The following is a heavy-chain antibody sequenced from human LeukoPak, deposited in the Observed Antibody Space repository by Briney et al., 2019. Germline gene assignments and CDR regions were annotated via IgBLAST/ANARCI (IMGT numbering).Heavy chain of an antibody. CDR2: INPNSGGT. D-gene: IGHD5-24*01. V-gene: IGHV1-2*04. CDR3: ARAGRDGYNPLDY. CDR1: GYTFTSYG. J-gene: IGHJ4*02. Sequence: ASVKVSCKASGYTFTSYGISWVRQAPGQGLEWMGWINPNSGGTNYAQKFQGWVTMTRDTSISTAYMELSRLRSDDTAVYYCARAGRDGYNPLDYWGQGTLATVSS.